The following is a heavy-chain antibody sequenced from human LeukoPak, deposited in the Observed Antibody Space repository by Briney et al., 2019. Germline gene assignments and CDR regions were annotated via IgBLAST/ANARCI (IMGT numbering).Heavy chain of an antibody. Sequence: GGSLRLSCAASGFTFSSYWMSWDRQAPGKGLEWVVNIKQDGSERYYVDSVKGRFTISRDNAKNSLYLQMNSLRAEDTAVYYCAREPETTVTPLFDYWGQGTLVTVSS. CDR2: IKQDGSER. CDR3: AREPETTVTPLFDY. J-gene: IGHJ4*02. CDR1: GFTFSSYW. V-gene: IGHV3-7*01. D-gene: IGHD4-17*01.